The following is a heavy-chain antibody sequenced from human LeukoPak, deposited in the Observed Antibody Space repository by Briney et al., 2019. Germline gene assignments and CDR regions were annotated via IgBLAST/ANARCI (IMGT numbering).Heavy chain of an antibody. CDR1: GFMFSSYA. J-gene: IGHJ4*02. V-gene: IGHV3-23*01. D-gene: IGHD3-22*01. Sequence: PGGSLRLSWVGSGFMFSSYAMSWVRQAPGKGLEWVSSISRSGGGSYYADSVKGRFTISRDNSKNTLYLQMNSLRAEDMAVYVCAKASLNYDSSGYYSDLDYWGQGTLVTVSS. CDR3: AKASLNYDSSGYYSDLDY. CDR2: ISRSGGGS.